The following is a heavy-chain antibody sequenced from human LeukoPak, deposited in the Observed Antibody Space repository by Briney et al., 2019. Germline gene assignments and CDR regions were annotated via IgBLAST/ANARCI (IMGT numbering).Heavy chain of an antibody. CDR3: ARERATVTTSYYYYGMDV. CDR1: GFTFSSYG. V-gene: IGHV3-33*01. J-gene: IGHJ6*02. Sequence: GGSLRLSCAASGFTFSSYGMHWVRQAPGKGLEWVAVTWYDESNKYYADSVKGRFTISRDNSKNTLYLQMNSLRAEDTAVYYCARERATVTTSYYYYGMDVWGQGTTVTVSS. CDR2: TWYDESNK. D-gene: IGHD4-11*01.